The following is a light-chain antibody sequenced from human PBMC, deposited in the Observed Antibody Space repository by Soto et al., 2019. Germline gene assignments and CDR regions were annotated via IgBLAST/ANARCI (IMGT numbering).Light chain of an antibody. CDR3: QQSYSTPT. Sequence: DIQMTQSPSSLSASVGDRVTITCRASQSISSYLNRYQPKPGKAPKLLISAASSLQSGVPSRFSGSGSGTDFTLTISSLQPEDFATYYCQQSYSTPTFGQGTKLEIK. CDR2: AAS. V-gene: IGKV1-39*01. CDR1: QSISSY. J-gene: IGKJ2*01.